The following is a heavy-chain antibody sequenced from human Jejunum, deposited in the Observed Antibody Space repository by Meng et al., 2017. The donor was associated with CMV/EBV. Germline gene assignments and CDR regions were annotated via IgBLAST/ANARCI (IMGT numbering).Heavy chain of an antibody. CDR2: ISGDGSVT. D-gene: IGHD2-2*01. J-gene: IGHJ4*02. CDR1: TFSSNW. Sequence: TFSSNWMHWVRQPPGKGLVWVSRISGDGSVTNYADSVKGRFIISRDNARNTLYLQMSGLRAEDTAVYYCARTPLYCSSASCYIFDYWGQGTLVTVSS. CDR3: ARTPLYCSSASCYIFDY. V-gene: IGHV3-74*01.